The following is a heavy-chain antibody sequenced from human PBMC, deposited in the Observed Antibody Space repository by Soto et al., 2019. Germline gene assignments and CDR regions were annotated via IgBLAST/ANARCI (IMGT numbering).Heavy chain of an antibody. J-gene: IGHJ4*02. D-gene: IGHD2-15*01. CDR2: IYSGGST. V-gene: IGHV3-53*01. Sequence: QAGGSLRLSCAASGFTVSSNYMSWVRQAPGKGLEWVSVIYSGGSTYYADSVKGRFTISRDNSKNTLYLQMNSLRAEDTAVYYCAAVVVAVDFDYWGQGTLVTVSS. CDR3: AAVVVAVDFDY. CDR1: GFTVSSNY.